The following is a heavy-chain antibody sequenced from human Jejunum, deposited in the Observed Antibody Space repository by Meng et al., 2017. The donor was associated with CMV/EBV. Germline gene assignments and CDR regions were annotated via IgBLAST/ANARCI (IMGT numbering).Heavy chain of an antibody. CDR3: AKHLSPLYGSRNYYNDFFDP. J-gene: IGHJ5*02. V-gene: IGHV1-2*02. CDR1: DYY. D-gene: IGHD3-10*01. CDR2: INPDTGDT. Sequence: DYYIHWVRQAPGQGLEWMGWINPDTGDTKYAQKFQLRVTITRDTSINTAHMELTRLTSGDTAMYYCAKHLSPLYGSRNYYNDFFDPWGQGTQVTVSS.